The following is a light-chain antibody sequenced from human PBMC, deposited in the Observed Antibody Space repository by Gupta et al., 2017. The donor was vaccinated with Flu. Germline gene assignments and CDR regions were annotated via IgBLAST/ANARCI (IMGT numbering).Light chain of an antibody. Sequence: SSDVSCNNYASWYQHPPGTAPNLMIYGINKRPSVSTNRSSCTKCDTTASLTIALLHAEDDAYYCCTSYTNTTTVVVFGGGTKLTVL. V-gene: IGLV2-14*01. J-gene: IGLJ2*01. CDR1: SSDVSCNNY. CDR3: TSYTNTTTVVV. CDR2: GIN.